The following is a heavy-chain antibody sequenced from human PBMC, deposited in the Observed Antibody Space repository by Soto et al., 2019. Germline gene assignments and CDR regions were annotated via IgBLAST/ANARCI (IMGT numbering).Heavy chain of an antibody. CDR1: GFTFSSYA. CDR3: ARGDTIGYYYRY. D-gene: IGHD3-22*01. V-gene: IGHV3-23*01. J-gene: IGHJ4*02. CDR2: ISGSGDIT. Sequence: EAQLLESGGGLVQPGGSLRLSCAASGFTFSSYAMTWVRQAPGKGLEWVSTISGSGDITYFADSVKGRFTISRDNSKNALYLQMNSLSAEDTAVYYCARGDTIGYYYRYWGQGALVTVSS.